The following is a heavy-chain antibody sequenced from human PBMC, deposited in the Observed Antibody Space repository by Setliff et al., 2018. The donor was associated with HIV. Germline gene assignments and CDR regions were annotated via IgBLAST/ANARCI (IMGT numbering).Heavy chain of an antibody. CDR2: IDPSDSYT. V-gene: IGHV5-10-1*01. CDR1: GYIFSTYW. Sequence: GESLKISCKGSGYIFSTYWISWVRQMPGKGLEWMGRIDPSDSYTNYSPSFQGHVTISIDKSISTAYLQWSSLKASDTAMYYCASLQADAVDVWGQGTTVTVSS. CDR3: ASLQADAVDV. J-gene: IGHJ6*02.